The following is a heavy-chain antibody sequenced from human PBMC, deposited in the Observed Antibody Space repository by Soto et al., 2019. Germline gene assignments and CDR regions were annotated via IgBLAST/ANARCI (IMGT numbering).Heavy chain of an antibody. CDR2: VIPIFGTA. Sequence: QVQLVQSGAEVKKPGSSVKVSCKAPGGTFSSYAISWVRQAPGQGLEWMGGVIPIFGTAKYAQKFQGRVTITADEATSTGCMELRSLRSQDTAVYYCARSQDGSSSLDLYYYYYYGMDVWGQGTTVTVSS. J-gene: IGHJ6*02. D-gene: IGHD2-2*01. CDR1: GGTFSSYA. CDR3: ARSQDGSSSLDLYYYYYYGMDV. V-gene: IGHV1-69*01.